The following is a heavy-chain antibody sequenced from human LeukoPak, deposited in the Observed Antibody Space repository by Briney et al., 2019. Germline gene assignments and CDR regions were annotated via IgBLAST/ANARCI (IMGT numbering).Heavy chain of an antibody. CDR2: IYPGDSDT. D-gene: IGHD4-17*01. V-gene: IGHV5-51*01. J-gene: IGHJ3*02. CDR1: GFTFSSYA. Sequence: GGSLRLSCAASGFTFSSYAMSWVRQMPGKGLEWMGIIYPGDSDTRYSPSFQGQVTISADKSISTAYLQWSSLKASDTAMYYCARAVAFDIWGQGTMVTVSS. CDR3: ARAVAFDI.